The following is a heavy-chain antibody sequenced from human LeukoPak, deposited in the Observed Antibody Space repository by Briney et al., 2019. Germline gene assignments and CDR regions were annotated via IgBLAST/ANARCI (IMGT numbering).Heavy chain of an antibody. CDR3: ARGPLMVYDNWFDP. Sequence: GASVKVSCKASGYTFTSYDISWVRQAPGQGLEWMGGIIPIFGTANYAQKFQGRVTITADESTSTAYMELSSLRSEDTAVYYCARGPLMVYDNWFDPWGQGTLVTVSS. J-gene: IGHJ5*02. D-gene: IGHD2-8*01. CDR2: IIPIFGTA. V-gene: IGHV1-69*13. CDR1: GYTFTSYD.